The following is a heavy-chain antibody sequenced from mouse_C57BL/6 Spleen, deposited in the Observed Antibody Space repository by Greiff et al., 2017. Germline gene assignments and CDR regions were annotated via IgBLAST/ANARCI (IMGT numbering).Heavy chain of an antibody. J-gene: IGHJ4*01. D-gene: IGHD2-4*01. CDR3: TRLGDYLYYYAMDY. CDR1: GYTFTSYW. V-gene: IGHV1-5*01. Sequence: VQLQQSGTVLARPGASVKMSCKTSGYTFTSYWMHWVKQRPGQGLEWIGAIYPGNSDTSYNQKFKGKAKLTAVTSASTAYMELSSLTNEDSAVYYGTRLGDYLYYYAMDYWGQGTSVTVSS. CDR2: IYPGNSDT.